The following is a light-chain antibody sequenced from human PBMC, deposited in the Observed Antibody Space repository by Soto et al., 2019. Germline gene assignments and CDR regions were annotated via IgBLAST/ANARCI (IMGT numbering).Light chain of an antibody. CDR2: AAS. V-gene: IGKV1-27*01. CDR1: LGISNY. Sequence: DIQLTQSPSSLSASVGDRVTITCRASLGISNYLSWYQQKPGKVPKLLIHAASTLQSGVPSRFSGSGSATGFALTINSLQTEDVATYYCQKYNGTAHTFGGGTQVEIK. CDR3: QKYNGTAHT. J-gene: IGKJ4*01.